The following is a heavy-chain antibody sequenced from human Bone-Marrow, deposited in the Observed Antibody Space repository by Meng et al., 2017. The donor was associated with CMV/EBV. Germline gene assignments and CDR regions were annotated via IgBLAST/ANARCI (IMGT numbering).Heavy chain of an antibody. CDR2: INHSGST. CDR1: GGSFSGYY. Sequence: GSLRLSCAVYGGSFSGYYWSWIRQPPGKGLEWIGEINHSGSTNYNPSLKSRVTISVDTSKNQFSLKLSSVTAADTAVYYCARDLGYCSSTSCFSFGMDVWGQGTTVTVSS. J-gene: IGHJ6*02. V-gene: IGHV4-34*01. D-gene: IGHD2-2*01. CDR3: ARDLGYCSSTSCFSFGMDV.